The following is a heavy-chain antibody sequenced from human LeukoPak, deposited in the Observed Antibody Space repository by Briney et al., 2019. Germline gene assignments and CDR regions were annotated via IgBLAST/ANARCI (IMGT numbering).Heavy chain of an antibody. J-gene: IGHJ4*02. Sequence: GGSLRLSCAASGFTFSSYAMSWVRQAPGRGLEWVSAITASGAGTYYADSVEGRFTISRDNSKNTLYLQMNSLRAEDTAVYYCAKDSAEGSSWYYYFDYWGQGTLVTVSS. CDR2: ITASGAGT. CDR3: AKDSAEGSSWYYYFDY. D-gene: IGHD6-13*01. V-gene: IGHV3-23*01. CDR1: GFTFSSYA.